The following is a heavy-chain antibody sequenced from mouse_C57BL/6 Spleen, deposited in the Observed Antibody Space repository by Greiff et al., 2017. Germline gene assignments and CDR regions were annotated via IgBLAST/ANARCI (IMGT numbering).Heavy chain of an antibody. J-gene: IGHJ3*01. D-gene: IGHD2-2*01. CDR3: ARGGYDVPFAY. V-gene: IGHV7-1*01. Sequence: EVQVVESGGGLVQSGRSLRLSCATSGFTFSDFYMEWVRQAPGKGLEWIAASRNKANDYTTEYSASVKGRFIVSRDTSQSILYLQMNALRAEDTAIYYCARGGYDVPFAYWGQGTLVTVSA. CDR1: GFTFSDFY. CDR2: SRNKANDYTT.